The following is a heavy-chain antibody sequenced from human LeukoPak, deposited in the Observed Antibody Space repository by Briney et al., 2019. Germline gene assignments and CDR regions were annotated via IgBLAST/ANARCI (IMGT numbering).Heavy chain of an antibody. Sequence: GASVKVSCKASGYTFTSYYIHWVRQAPGQGLEWMGIINPSGGSTNYAQKFQDRVTMTRDMSTSTVYMELSSLRSEDTAVYYCAGRSGSSQLPDYWGQGTLVTVSS. CDR2: INPSGGST. V-gene: IGHV1-46*01. CDR1: GYTFTSYY. CDR3: AGRSGSSQLPDY. D-gene: IGHD1-26*01. J-gene: IGHJ4*02.